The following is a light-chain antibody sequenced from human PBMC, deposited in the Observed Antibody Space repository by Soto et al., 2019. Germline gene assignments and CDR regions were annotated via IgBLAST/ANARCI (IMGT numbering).Light chain of an antibody. J-gene: IGKJ1*01. CDR1: QSISSW. Sequence: DIQMTQSPSTLSASVGDRVTITCRASQSISSWLAWYQQKPGKAPKLLIYKASSLESGVPSRFSGSGSGTEFTLTISILQHDYFATYYCQHYNSFPTFGQGTKVEIK. CDR3: QHYNSFPT. V-gene: IGKV1-5*03. CDR2: KAS.